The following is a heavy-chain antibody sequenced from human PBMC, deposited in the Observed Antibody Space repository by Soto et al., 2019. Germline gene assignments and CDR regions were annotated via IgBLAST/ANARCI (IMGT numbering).Heavy chain of an antibody. CDR2: IFSNDEK. J-gene: IGHJ4*02. D-gene: IGHD3-3*01. V-gene: IGHV2-26*01. CDR1: GFSLSNARMG. Sequence: QVTLKESGPVLVKPTETLTLTCTVSGFSLSNARMGVSWISQPPGKALEWLAHIFSNDEKSYSTSLKSRLTISQDTSKSQVVLTMTNMDPVDTATYYCARSPYDFWSGYYTAGRGGFDYWGQGTLVTVSS. CDR3: ARSPYDFWSGYYTAGRGGFDY.